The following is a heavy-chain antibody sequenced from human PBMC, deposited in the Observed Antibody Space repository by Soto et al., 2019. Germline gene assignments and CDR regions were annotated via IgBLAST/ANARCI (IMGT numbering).Heavy chain of an antibody. Sequence: QVQLVESGGGVVQPGRSLRLSCAASGFTFSSYAMHWVRQAPGKGLEWVAVISYDGSNKYYADSVKGRFTISRDNSKNTLYLQMNSLRAEDTAVYYCARGYSSGWYRGGDYWGQGTLVTVSS. CDR1: GFTFSSYA. J-gene: IGHJ4*02. CDR3: ARGYSSGWYRGGDY. CDR2: ISYDGSNK. D-gene: IGHD6-19*01. V-gene: IGHV3-30-3*01.